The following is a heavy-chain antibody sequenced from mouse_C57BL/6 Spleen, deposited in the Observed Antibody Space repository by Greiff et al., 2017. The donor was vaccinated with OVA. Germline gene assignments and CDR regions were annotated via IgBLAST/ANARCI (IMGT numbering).Heavy chain of an antibody. V-gene: IGHV1-19*01. D-gene: IGHD6-1*01. CDR2: INPYNGGT. CDR3: ARASDYAMDY. Sequence: EVQRVESGPVLVKPGASVKMSCKASGYTFTDYYMNWVKQSHGKSLEWIGVINPYNGGTSYNQKFKGKATLTVDKSSSTAYMELNSLTSEDSAVYYCARASDYAMDYWGQGTSVTVSS. J-gene: IGHJ4*01. CDR1: GYTFTDYY.